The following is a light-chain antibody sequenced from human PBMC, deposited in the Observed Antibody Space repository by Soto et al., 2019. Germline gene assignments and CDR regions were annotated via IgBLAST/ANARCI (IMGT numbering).Light chain of an antibody. V-gene: IGKV3-20*01. CDR2: GAS. J-gene: IGKJ5*01. CDR3: QQYGSSPIT. Sequence: EIVLTQSPATLSLSPGEGATLSCRASQSLSSSYLAWYQQKPGQAPRLLIYGASSRATGIPDRFSGSGSGTDLTLTISRLEPEDFAVYYCQQYGSSPITFGQGKRREIK. CDR1: QSLSSSY.